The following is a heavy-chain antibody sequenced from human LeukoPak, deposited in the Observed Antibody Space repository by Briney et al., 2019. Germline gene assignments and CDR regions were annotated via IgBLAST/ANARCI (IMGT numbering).Heavy chain of an antibody. Sequence: SETLSLTCTVSGGSISSYYWSWIRQPPGKGLEWIGYIDYSGSTNYNPSLKSRVTISVDTSKNQFSLKLSSVTAADTAVYYCARGSGSGYYWEGELPTPYYFDYWGQGTLVTVSS. CDR2: IDYSGST. D-gene: IGHD3-3*01. CDR3: ARGSGSGYYWEGELPTPYYFDY. J-gene: IGHJ4*02. V-gene: IGHV4-59*01. CDR1: GGSISSYY.